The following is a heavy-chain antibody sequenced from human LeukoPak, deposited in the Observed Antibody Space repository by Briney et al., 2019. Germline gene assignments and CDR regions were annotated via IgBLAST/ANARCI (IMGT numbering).Heavy chain of an antibody. D-gene: IGHD3-3*01. CDR3: ARLGDESYYDFWSGYYSYFDY. Sequence: SETLSLTCTVSGGSISSGDYYWSWIRQPPGKGLEWIGYIYYSGSTYYHPSLKSRVTISVDTSKNQFSLKLSSVTAADTAVYYCARLGDESYYDFWSGYYSYFDYWGQGTLVTVSS. J-gene: IGHJ4*02. CDR2: IYYSGST. V-gene: IGHV4-30-4*01. CDR1: GGSISSGDYY.